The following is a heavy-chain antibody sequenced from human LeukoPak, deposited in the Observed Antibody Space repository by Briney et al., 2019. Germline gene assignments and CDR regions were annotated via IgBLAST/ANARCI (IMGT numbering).Heavy chain of an antibody. CDR3: TRVPDGYYYDSSGYLDY. CDR1: GFTFGDYA. Sequence: PGGSLRLSCTPSGFTFGDYAMSWFRQAPGKGLEWVGFIRSKAYGGTTEYAASVKGRFTISRDDSKSIAYLQMNSLKTKDMGEYYCTRVPDGYYYDSSGYLDYWGQGTLVTVSS. V-gene: IGHV3-49*03. CDR2: IRSKAYGGTT. D-gene: IGHD3-22*01. J-gene: IGHJ4*02.